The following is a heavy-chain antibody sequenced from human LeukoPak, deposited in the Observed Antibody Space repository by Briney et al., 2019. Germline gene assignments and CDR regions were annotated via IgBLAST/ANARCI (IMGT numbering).Heavy chain of an antibody. CDR1: GYTFTGYY. CDR3: ARVPSSSSYFDY. J-gene: IGHJ4*02. Sequence: ASVKVSCKVSGYTFTGYYMHWVRQAPGQGLEWMGWINPNSGGTNYAQKFQGRVTMTRDTSISTAYMELSRLRSDDTAVYYCARVPSSSSYFDYWGQGTLVTVSS. CDR2: INPNSGGT. D-gene: IGHD6-6*01. V-gene: IGHV1-2*02.